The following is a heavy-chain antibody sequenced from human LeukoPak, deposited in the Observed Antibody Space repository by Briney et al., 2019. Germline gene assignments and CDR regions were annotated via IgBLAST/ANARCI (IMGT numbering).Heavy chain of an antibody. CDR1: GGSISSSTYY. D-gene: IGHD5-18*01. CDR3: VRQVDTAMIYYYMDV. CDR2: IYYSGST. V-gene: IGHV4-39*01. J-gene: IGHJ6*03. Sequence: SETLSLTCTVSGGSISSSTYYWGWIRQPPGKGLEWIGNIYYSGSTYYNPSLKSRVSISVDTSRNSFSLKLSSVTAADTAVYYCVRQVDTAMIYYYMDVWGKGTTVTVS.